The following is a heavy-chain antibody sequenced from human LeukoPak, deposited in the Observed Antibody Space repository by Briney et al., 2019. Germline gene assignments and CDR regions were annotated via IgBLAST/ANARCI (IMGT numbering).Heavy chain of an antibody. J-gene: IGHJ4*02. V-gene: IGHV1-46*01. CDR2: INPSSGNT. CDR1: GYTFTSYY. Sequence: GASVKVSCKASGYTFTSYYMHWVRQAPGQGLEWMGIINPSSGNTGYAQKFQGRVTISRDTSASTAYMELSSLRSEDTAVYYCARRFLYGSGKDLDYWVQGTLVTVPS. D-gene: IGHD3-10*01. CDR3: ARRFLYGSGKDLDY.